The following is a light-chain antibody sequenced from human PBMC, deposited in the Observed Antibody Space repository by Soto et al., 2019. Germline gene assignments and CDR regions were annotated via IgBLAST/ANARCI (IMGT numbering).Light chain of an antibody. CDR3: QQYGGSPIT. CDR2: GSS. J-gene: IGKJ5*01. Sequence: PEDCASLSGRASQTFSTSYLAWYQQKPGQAPRLLIYGSSSRATGIPDRFSGHGSGTDFTLTISRLEPEDFAVYYCQQYGGSPITFGQGALPEIK. V-gene: IGKV3-20*01. CDR1: QTFSTSY.